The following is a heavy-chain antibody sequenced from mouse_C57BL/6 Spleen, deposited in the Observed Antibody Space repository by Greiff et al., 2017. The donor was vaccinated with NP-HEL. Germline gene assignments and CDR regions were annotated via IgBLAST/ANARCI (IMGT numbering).Heavy chain of an antibody. J-gene: IGHJ2*01. V-gene: IGHV1-80*01. CDR2: IYPGDGDT. D-gene: IGHD1-1*01. Sequence: VQLQQSGAELVKPGASVKISCKASGYAFSSYWMNWVKQRPGKGLEWIGQIYPGDGDTNYNGKFKGKATLTADKSSSTAYMPLSSLTSENSAVYFCARRGTTVVATDDYFDYWGQGTTLTVSS. CDR1: GYAFSSYW. CDR3: ARRGTTVVATDDYFDY.